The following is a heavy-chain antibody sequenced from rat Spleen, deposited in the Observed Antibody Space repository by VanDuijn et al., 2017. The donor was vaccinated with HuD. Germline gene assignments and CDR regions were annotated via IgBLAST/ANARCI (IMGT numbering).Heavy chain of an antibody. CDR3: ATDGIYYYDGTYYYPD. CDR1: GFTFSNYD. D-gene: IGHD1-12*02. Sequence: EVQLVESGGGLVQPGRSLKLSCAASGFTFSNYDMVWVRQAPTKGLEWVASISPSGGSTYYRDSVKGRFTVSRDTAKSTLYLQMDSLRSEDTATYYCATDGIYYYDGTYYYPDWGQGVMVTVSS. CDR2: ISPSGGST. V-gene: IGHV5S23*01. J-gene: IGHJ2*01.